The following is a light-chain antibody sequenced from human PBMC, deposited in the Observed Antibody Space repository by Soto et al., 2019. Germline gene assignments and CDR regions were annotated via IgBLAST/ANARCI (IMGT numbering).Light chain of an antibody. J-gene: IGLJ1*01. V-gene: IGLV2-14*01. CDR2: EVS. CDR3: CSYRNSSTYV. CDR1: SNDVGGYND. Sequence: QSALTQPASVTGSPGQSITISCTGTSNDVGGYNDVSWYQQHPGKAPKVMIYEVSNRPSGVSNRFSGSKSVNTASLTISGLQGDDEADYYCCSYRNSSTYVFGTGTKVTVL.